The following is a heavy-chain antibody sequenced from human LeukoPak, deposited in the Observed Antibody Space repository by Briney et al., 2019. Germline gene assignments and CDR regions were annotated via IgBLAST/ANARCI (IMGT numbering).Heavy chain of an antibody. Sequence: GGSLRLSCAASGFTFSSYAMRWVRQAPGKGLEYVSAISSNGGSTYYANSVKGRFTISRDNSKNTLYLQMGSLRAEDMAVYYCARAARYYYDSSGYYGGHFDYWGQGTLVTVSS. D-gene: IGHD3-22*01. CDR2: ISSNGGST. CDR1: GFTFSSYA. V-gene: IGHV3-64*01. CDR3: ARAARYYYDSSGYYGGHFDY. J-gene: IGHJ4*02.